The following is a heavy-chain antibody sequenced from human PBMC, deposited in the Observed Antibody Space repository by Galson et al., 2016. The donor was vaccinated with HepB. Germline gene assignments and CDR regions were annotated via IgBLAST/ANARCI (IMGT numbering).Heavy chain of an antibody. V-gene: IGHV5-51*01. Sequence: QSGAEVKKPGESLKISCKGSGYSFTNYWIAWVRQMPGKGLECMGIIYPDDSDTKYSPSFQGQVTMSVDKSINSAYLQWSSLKASDTAMYYCARRGETYSFDTWGHGTLVTVSS. CDR3: ARRGETYSFDT. CDR1: GYSFTNYW. J-gene: IGHJ4*01. CDR2: IYPDDSDT. D-gene: IGHD2-21*01.